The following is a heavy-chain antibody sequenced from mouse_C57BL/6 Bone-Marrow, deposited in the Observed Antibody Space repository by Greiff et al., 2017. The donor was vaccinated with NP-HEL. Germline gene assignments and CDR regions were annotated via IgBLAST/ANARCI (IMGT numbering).Heavy chain of an antibody. CDR2: INYDGSST. J-gene: IGHJ2*01. CDR1: GFTFSDYY. CDR3: ARGYYYGSDFDY. V-gene: IGHV5-16*01. Sequence: EVKLVESEGGLVQPGSSMKLSCTASGFTFSDYYMAWVRQVPEKGLEWVANINYDGSSTYYLDSLKSRFIISRDNAKNILYLQMSSLKSEDTATYYCARGYYYGSDFDYWGQGTTLTVSS. D-gene: IGHD1-1*01.